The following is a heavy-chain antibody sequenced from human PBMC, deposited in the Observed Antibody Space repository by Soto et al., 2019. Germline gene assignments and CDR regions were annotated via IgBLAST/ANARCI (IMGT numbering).Heavy chain of an antibody. CDR1: GFTFSSYA. J-gene: IGHJ4*02. CDR2: ISGSGGST. CDR3: AKDFFGDIVVVVAATPLDY. D-gene: IGHD2-15*01. Sequence: VGSLRLSCAASGFTFSSYAMSWVRQAPGKGLEWVSAISGSGGSTYYADSVKGRFTISRDNSKNTLYLQMNSLRAEDTAVYYCAKDFFGDIVVVVAATPLDYWGQGTLVTVSS. V-gene: IGHV3-23*01.